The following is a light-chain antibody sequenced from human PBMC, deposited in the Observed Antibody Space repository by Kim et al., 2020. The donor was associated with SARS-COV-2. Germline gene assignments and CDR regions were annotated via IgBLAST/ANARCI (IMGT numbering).Light chain of an antibody. J-gene: IGKJ5*01. V-gene: IGKV3-20*01. CDR3: QQYGSLIT. CDR2: GAS. Sequence: DIVLTQSPCTLSLSPGDRATLSCRASQSVSSSYFSWYQQRPGQAHKLLIYGASRRATGIPNRFSGSGSGTDFTITISRLEHEDFAVYYCQQYGSLITFGQGTRLEIK. CDR1: QSVSSSY.